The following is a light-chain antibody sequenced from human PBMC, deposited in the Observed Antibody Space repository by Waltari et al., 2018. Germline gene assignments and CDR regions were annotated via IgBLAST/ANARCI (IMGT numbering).Light chain of an antibody. CDR1: SGSVSTSNY. Sequence: TVVTQEPSLSVSPGGTVTLTCGLSSGSVSTSNYPSWYQQTPGQAPRTLIYNTNTLACVVPDRLSGSILGNKADLTITGAQADDESYYHCMLYMGSGIFVFGSGTKLTVL. V-gene: IGLV8-61*01. J-gene: IGLJ6*01. CDR2: NTN. CDR3: MLYMGSGIFV.